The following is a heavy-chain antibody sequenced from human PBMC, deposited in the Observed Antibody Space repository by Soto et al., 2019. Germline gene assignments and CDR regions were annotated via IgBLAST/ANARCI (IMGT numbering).Heavy chain of an antibody. CDR1: GGSISSYY. J-gene: IGHJ6*02. CDR2: IYYSGST. Sequence: SETLSLTCTVSGGSISSYYWSWIRQPPGKGLEWIGYIYYSGSTNYNPSLKSRVTISVDKSKNQFSLKLSSVTAADTAVYYCAKLTVTTAVIYYGMDVWGQGTTVTV. V-gene: IGHV4-59*12. CDR3: AKLTVTTAVIYYGMDV. D-gene: IGHD4-4*01.